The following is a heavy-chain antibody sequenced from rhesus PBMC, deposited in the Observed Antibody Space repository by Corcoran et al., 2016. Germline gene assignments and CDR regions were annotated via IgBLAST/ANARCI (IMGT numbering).Heavy chain of an antibody. D-gene: IGHD2-39*01. CDR3: AREGVVSATDFFDY. CDR2: IYGSGRIT. CDR1: GASISSHY. V-gene: IGHV4S2*01. J-gene: IGHJ4*01. Sequence: QVQLQESGPGLVKPSATLPLTCAVSGASISSHYWSWIRQVPGKGLEWIGLIYGSGRITDSNPSLESRVTISIDPSKNQFSLKLSSVTAADTAVYYCAREGVVSATDFFDYWGQGVLVTVSS.